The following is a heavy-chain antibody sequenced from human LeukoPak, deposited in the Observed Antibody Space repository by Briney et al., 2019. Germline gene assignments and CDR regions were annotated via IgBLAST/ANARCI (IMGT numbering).Heavy chain of an antibody. D-gene: IGHD2-2*01. V-gene: IGHV4-34*01. CDR1: GGSFSGYY. Sequence: LETLSLTCAVYGGSFSGYYWSWIRQPPGKGLEWIGEINHSGSTNYNPSPKSRVTISVDTSKNQFSLKLSSVTAADTAVYYCARASSTALRAFDIWGQGTMVTVSS. CDR2: INHSGST. J-gene: IGHJ3*02. CDR3: ARASSTALRAFDI.